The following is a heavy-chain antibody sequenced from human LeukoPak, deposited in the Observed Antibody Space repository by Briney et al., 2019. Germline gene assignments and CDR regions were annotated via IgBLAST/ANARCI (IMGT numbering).Heavy chain of an antibody. CDR2: ISGSGGST. CDR1: GFTFSSYA. CDR3: ARDPGRDPQYYFDY. J-gene: IGHJ4*02. V-gene: IGHV3-23*01. Sequence: GGSLRLSCAASGFTFSSYAMSWVRQAPGKGLEWVSAISGSGGSTYYADSVKGRFTISRDNSKNTLYLQMNSLRAEDTAVYYCARDPGRDPQYYFDYWGQGTLVTVSS.